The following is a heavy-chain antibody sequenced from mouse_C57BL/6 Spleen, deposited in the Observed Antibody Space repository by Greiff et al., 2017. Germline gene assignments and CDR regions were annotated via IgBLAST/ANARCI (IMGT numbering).Heavy chain of an antibody. CDR1: GYTFTSYW. CDR3: ARCSGYGSSYGALDY. J-gene: IGHJ4*01. Sequence: QVQLQQPGAELVKPGASVKLSCKASGYTFTSYWMHWVKQRPGRGLEWIGSIDPDSGGTKYNEKFKSKATLTVDKPSSTAYMQLSSLTSEDSAVYECARCSGYGSSYGALDYWGQGTSVTVSS. V-gene: IGHV1-72*01. CDR2: IDPDSGGT. D-gene: IGHD1-1*01.